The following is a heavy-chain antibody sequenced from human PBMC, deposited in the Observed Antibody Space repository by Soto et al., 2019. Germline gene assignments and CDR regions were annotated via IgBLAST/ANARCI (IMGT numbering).Heavy chain of an antibody. D-gene: IGHD3-10*01. CDR3: ARGNYGSGSYYPHFDY. Sequence: SETLSFTCAVSGGSISSGGYSWSWIRQPPGKGLEWIGYIYHSGSTYYNPSLKSRVTISVDRSKNQFSLKLSSVTAADTAVYYCARGNYGSGSYYPHFDYWGQGTLVTVSS. CDR2: IYHSGST. V-gene: IGHV4-30-2*01. CDR1: GGSISSGGYS. J-gene: IGHJ4*02.